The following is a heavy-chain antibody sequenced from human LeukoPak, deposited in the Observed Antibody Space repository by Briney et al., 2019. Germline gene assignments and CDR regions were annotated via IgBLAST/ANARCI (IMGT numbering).Heavy chain of an antibody. J-gene: IGHJ3*02. V-gene: IGHV5-10-1*01. CDR2: IDPSDSYI. CDR3: ARLVGMYSGSWYGDAFDI. Sequence: RGESLKISCKGSGYSFTSYWISWVRQMPGKGLEWMGRIDPSDSYINYSPSFQGHVTISADKSISTAYLQWSSLKASDTAMYYCARLVGMYSGSWYGDAFDIWGQGTMVTVPS. D-gene: IGHD6-13*01. CDR1: GYSFTSYW.